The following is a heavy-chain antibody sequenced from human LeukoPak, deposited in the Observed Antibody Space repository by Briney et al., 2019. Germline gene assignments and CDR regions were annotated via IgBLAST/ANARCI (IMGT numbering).Heavy chain of an antibody. CDR2: ISGYNGNT. Sequence: ASVKVSCKASGYTFTTYNINWVRQAPGQGLEWMGWISGYNGNTNYAHKLQGRVTMTTDTSTSTAYMELRSLRSDDTAVYYCARHRSRMVRGGDWFDPWGQGTLVTVSS. CDR1: GYTFTTYN. CDR3: ARHRSRMVRGGDWFDP. D-gene: IGHD3-10*01. V-gene: IGHV1-18*01. J-gene: IGHJ5*02.